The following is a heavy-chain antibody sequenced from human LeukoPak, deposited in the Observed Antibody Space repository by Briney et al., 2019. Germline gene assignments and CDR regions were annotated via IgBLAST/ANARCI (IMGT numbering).Heavy chain of an antibody. CDR2: INSDGSST. J-gene: IGHJ6*03. V-gene: IGHV3-74*01. D-gene: IGHD3-3*01. CDR3: ARTVRFLEWLRYYYMDV. CDR1: GFTFSSYW. Sequence: GGSLRLSCAASGFTFSSYWMHWVRQAPGKGLVWVSRINSDGSSTSYADSVKGRFTISRDNAKNTLYLQMNSLRAEDTALYHCARTVRFLEWLRYYYMDVWGKGTTVTVSS.